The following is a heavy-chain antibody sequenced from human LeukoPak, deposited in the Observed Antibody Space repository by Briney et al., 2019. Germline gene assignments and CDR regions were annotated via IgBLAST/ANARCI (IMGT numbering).Heavy chain of an antibody. D-gene: IGHD6-13*01. J-gene: IGHJ6*02. V-gene: IGHV4-34*01. CDR1: GGSFSGYY. Sequence: PSETLSLTCAVYGGSFSGYYWSWIRQPPGKGLEWIGEINHSGSTNYNPSLKSRVTISVDTSKNQFSLKLSSVTAADTAVYYCARVQQLVYYYYYGMDVWGQGTTVTVSS. CDR2: INHSGST. CDR3: ARVQQLVYYYYYGMDV.